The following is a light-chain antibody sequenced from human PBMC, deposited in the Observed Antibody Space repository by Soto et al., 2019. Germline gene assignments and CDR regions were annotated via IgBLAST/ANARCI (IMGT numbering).Light chain of an antibody. CDR3: QQYDNLP. Sequence: DIQMTQSPSTLSASVGDRVTITCRASQSITNWLAWYQQKPGKAPKLLIYDASNLETGVPSRFSGSGSGTDFTFTISSLQPEDIATYYCQQYDNLPFGPGTKVDIK. CDR2: DAS. J-gene: IGKJ3*01. V-gene: IGKV1-33*01. CDR1: QSITNW.